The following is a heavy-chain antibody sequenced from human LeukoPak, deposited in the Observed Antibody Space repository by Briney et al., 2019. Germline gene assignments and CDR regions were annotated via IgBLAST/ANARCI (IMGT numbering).Heavy chain of an antibody. J-gene: IGHJ4*02. Sequence: GASVKVSCKASGYTFTGYYMHWVRQAPGQGLEWMGWINPNSGGTNYAXKFXXXVTMTRDTSISTAYMELSRLRSDDTAVYYCAXXLVEIAALNYFDYWGQGTLVTVSS. CDR3: AXXLVEIAALNYFDY. CDR1: GYTFTGYY. CDR2: INPNSGGT. V-gene: IGHV1-2*02. D-gene: IGHD6-6*01.